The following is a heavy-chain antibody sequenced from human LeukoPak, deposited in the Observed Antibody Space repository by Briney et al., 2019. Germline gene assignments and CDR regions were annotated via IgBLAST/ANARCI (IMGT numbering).Heavy chain of an antibody. CDR2: IIGSSGDT. J-gene: IGHJ4*02. CDR1: GFRVSNFA. V-gene: IGHV3-23*01. D-gene: IGHD5-12*01. CDR3: AKGAYDYIEMGYFDD. Sequence: GRSLRLAFAASGFRVSNFAMSWVRQAPGKWLEWGSLIIGSSGDTLYADSVKGRFTISRDISKNRLYLQMNSLRAEDAALYYCAKGAYDYIEMGYFDDWGQGTLVTVSS.